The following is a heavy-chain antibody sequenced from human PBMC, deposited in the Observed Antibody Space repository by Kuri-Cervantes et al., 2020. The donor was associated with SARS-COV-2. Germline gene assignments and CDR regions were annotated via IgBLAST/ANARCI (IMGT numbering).Heavy chain of an antibody. V-gene: IGHV4-39*01. CDR2: IYYSGST. J-gene: IGHJ4*02. CDR3: ARQPPSVGDY. CDR1: GVSVTGGTYY. D-gene: IGHD3-10*01. Sequence: GSLRLSCAVSGVSVTGGTYYWAWIRQPAGKGLEWIGSIYYSGSTYYNPSLKSRVTISVDTSKNQFSLKLSSVTAADTAVYYCARQPPSVGDYWGQGTLVTVSS.